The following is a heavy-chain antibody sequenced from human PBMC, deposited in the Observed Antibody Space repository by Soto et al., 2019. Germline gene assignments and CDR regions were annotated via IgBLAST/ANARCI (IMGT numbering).Heavy chain of an antibody. Sequence: GGSLRLSCAASGFTFSGYAMSWVRQSPGKGLEWVSAISGSGGSTYYADSVKGRFTISRDNSKNTLYLQMNSLRAEDTAVYYCAKRVVVPAAIPAPFDYWGQGTLVTVSS. D-gene: IGHD2-2*02. CDR1: GFTFSGYA. CDR3: AKRVVVPAAIPAPFDY. V-gene: IGHV3-23*01. J-gene: IGHJ4*02. CDR2: ISGSGGST.